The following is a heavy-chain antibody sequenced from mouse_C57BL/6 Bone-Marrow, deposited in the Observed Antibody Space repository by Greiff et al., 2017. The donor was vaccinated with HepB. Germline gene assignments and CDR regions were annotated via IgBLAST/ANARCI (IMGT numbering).Heavy chain of an antibody. Sequence: EVKLMESGGGLVQPGGSMKLSCVASGFTFSNYWMNWVRQSPEKGLEWVAQIRLKSDNYATHYAESVKGRFTISRDDSKSSVYLQMNNLRAEDTGIYYCTGDGNYAMDYWGQGTSVTVSS. J-gene: IGHJ4*01. CDR2: IRLKSDNYAT. CDR3: TGDGNYAMDY. V-gene: IGHV6-3*01. D-gene: IGHD2-1*01. CDR1: GFTFSNYW.